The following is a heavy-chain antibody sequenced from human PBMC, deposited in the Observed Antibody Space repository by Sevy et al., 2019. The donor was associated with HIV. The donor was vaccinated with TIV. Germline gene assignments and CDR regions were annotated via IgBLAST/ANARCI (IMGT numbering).Heavy chain of an antibody. Sequence: QQLGSLRLSCAASGFTFSSYAMSWVRQAPGKGLEWVSAISGSGGSTYYADSVKGRFTISRDNSKNTLYLQMNSLRAEDTAVYYCAKDLTVVRGLFDYWGQGTLVTVSS. CDR3: AKDLTVVRGLFDY. D-gene: IGHD2-15*01. J-gene: IGHJ4*02. V-gene: IGHV3-23*01. CDR1: GFTFSSYA. CDR2: ISGSGGST.